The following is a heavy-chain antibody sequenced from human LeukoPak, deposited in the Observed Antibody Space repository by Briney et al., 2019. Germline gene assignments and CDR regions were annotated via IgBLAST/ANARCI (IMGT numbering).Heavy chain of an antibody. Sequence: PSQTLSLTCTVSGGSISSGDYYWSWIRQPPGRGLEWIGYIYYSGSTYYNPSLKSRVTISVDTSKNQFSLKLSSVTAADTAVYYCARGGYSGYEDYAFDIWGQGAMVTVSS. V-gene: IGHV4-30-4*08. D-gene: IGHD5-12*01. CDR1: GGSISSGDYY. J-gene: IGHJ3*02. CDR3: ARGGYSGYEDYAFDI. CDR2: IYYSGST.